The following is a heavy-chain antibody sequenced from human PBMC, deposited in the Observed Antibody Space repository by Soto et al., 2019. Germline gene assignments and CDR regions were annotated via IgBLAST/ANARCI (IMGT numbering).Heavy chain of an antibody. V-gene: IGHV1-2*04. D-gene: IGHD3-22*01. CDR1: GYTFTGYY. CDR3: ARELYYYDSSGLVYYYYGMDV. J-gene: IGHJ6*02. CDR2: INPNSGGT. Sequence: QVQLVQSGAEVKKPGASVKVSCKASGYTFTGYYMHWVRQAPGQGLEWMGWINPNSGGTNYAQKVQGWVTMTRDTSISTAYMELSRLRSDDTAVYYCARELYYYDSSGLVYYYYGMDVWGQGTTVTVSS.